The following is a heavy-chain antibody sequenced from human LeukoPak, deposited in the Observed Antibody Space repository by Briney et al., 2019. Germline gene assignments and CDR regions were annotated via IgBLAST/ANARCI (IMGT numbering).Heavy chain of an antibody. D-gene: IGHD6-19*01. Sequence: SETLSLTCTVFGGSISSYFWSWIRQPAGKGLEWIGRIYPSGSTNYNPSLKSRVTMSVDTSENQFSLNLRSVTAADTAVYYCARVSIEVAATQAYYFDYWGQGTLVTVSS. CDR3: ARVSIEVAATQAYYFDY. CDR1: GGSISSYF. J-gene: IGHJ4*02. CDR2: IYPSGST. V-gene: IGHV4-4*07.